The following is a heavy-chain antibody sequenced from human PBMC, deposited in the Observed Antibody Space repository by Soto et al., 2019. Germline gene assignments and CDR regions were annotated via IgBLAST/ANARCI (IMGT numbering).Heavy chain of an antibody. CDR1: GYTFTTYG. J-gene: IGHJ4*02. CDR3: ARTFYDSSGSKFDY. CDR2: ISTYNGNT. D-gene: IGHD3-22*01. V-gene: IGHV1-18*01. Sequence: QVQLVQSGAEVKKPGASVKVSCKASGYTFTTYGISWMRQAPGQGPEWMGWISTYNGNTNYAQMFQGRVTMTTDTSTSTAYMELRSLRSDDTAVYYCARTFYDSSGSKFDYGGQGTRVTVSS.